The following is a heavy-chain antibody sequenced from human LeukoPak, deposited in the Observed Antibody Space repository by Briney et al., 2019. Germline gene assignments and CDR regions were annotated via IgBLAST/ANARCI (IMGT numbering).Heavy chain of an antibody. D-gene: IGHD7-27*01. CDR3: ARVGELGMWYFDY. CDR1: GGTFSSYA. CDR2: IIPIFGTA. V-gene: IGHV1-69*05. Sequence: SVKVSCKASGGTFSSYAISWVRQAPGQGPEWMGGIIPIFGTANYAQKFQGRVTITTDESTSTAYMELSSLRSEDTAVYYCARVGELGMWYFDYWGRGTLVTVSS. J-gene: IGHJ4*02.